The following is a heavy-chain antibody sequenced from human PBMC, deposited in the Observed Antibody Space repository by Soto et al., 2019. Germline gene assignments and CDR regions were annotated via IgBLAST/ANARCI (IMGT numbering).Heavy chain of an antibody. Sequence: VAVISYDGSNKYYADSVKGRFTISRDNSKNTLYLQMNSLRAEDTAVYYCARDAGRGVAARPGYWGQGTLVTVSS. D-gene: IGHD6-6*01. CDR2: ISYDGSNK. J-gene: IGHJ4*02. V-gene: IGHV3-30-3*01. CDR3: ARDAGRGVAARPGY.